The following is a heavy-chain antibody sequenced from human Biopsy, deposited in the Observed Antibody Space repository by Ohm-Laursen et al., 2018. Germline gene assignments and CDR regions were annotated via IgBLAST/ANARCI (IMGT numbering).Heavy chain of an antibody. CDR1: GGSVSSGSYY. D-gene: IGHD5-12*01. J-gene: IGHJ3*02. Sequence: GTLSLTCTVSGGSVSSGSYYWSWIRQPPGKGLEWIGYIYYSGSTNYNPSLKSRVTISVNTSRNQFSLKLSSVTAADTAVYYCAGRPWPNAFDIWGQGTMVTVSS. V-gene: IGHV4-61*01. CDR2: IYYSGST. CDR3: AGRPWPNAFDI.